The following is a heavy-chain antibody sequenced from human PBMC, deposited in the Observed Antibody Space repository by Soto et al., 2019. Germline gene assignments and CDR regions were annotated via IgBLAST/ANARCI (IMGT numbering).Heavy chain of an antibody. CDR2: ISYDESNK. CDR3: TKGVVVITSYFQH. CDR1: GFTFSSYG. Sequence: GVSLRLSCAASGFTFSSYGMPWVRQAPGKGLEWVAGISYDESNKYYADSVKGRFTISRDNSKNTLYLQMNSLRAEDTAVYYCTKGVVVITSYFQHWGQGTLVTVSS. J-gene: IGHJ1*01. D-gene: IGHD3-22*01. V-gene: IGHV3-30*18.